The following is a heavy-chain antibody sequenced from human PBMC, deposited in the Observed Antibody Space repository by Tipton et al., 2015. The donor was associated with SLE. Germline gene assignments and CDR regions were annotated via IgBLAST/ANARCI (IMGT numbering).Heavy chain of an antibody. J-gene: IGHJ4*02. Sequence: LSCAASGFTFSTYAMYWVRQAPGKGLEWVAAISYDGTTESYADSVKGRFTISKDNSKNTLYLQMNSLRAEDTAVYYCARDGYCSGVNCFPEAYFDYWGQGALVTVSS. CDR3: ARDGYCSGVNCFPEAYFDY. V-gene: IGHV3-30*04. CDR1: GFTFSTYA. D-gene: IGHD2-15*01. CDR2: ISYDGTTE.